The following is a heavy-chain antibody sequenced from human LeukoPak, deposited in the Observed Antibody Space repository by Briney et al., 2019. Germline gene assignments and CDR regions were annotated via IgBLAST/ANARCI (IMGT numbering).Heavy chain of an antibody. CDR2: ISGSGGST. D-gene: IGHD4-23*01. CDR1: GFTFSSYA. CDR3: ARAVTTVVTPGMDV. J-gene: IGHJ6*02. V-gene: IGHV3-23*01. Sequence: GGSLRLSCAASGFTFSSYAMSWVRQAPGKGLEWVSSISGSGGSTYYADSVKGRFTISRDNSKNTLYLQMNSLRAEDTAVYYCARAVTTVVTPGMDVWGQGTTVTVSS.